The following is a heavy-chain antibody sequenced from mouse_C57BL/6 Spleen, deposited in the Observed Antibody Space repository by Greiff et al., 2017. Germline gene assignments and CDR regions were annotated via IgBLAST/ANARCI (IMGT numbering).Heavy chain of an antibody. CDR3: TTGGITTVVATDFDG. J-gene: IGHJ1*03. Sequence: EVQLQQSGAELVRPGASVKLSCTASGFNIKDDYMHGVKQRPEQGLGWIGWIDPANGDTEYASKFPGKATITADTSSNTAYLQLSSLTSEDTAVYDCTTGGITTVVATDFDGWGTGTTVTVSS. V-gene: IGHV14-4*01. D-gene: IGHD1-1*01. CDR2: IDPANGDT. CDR1: GFNIKDDY.